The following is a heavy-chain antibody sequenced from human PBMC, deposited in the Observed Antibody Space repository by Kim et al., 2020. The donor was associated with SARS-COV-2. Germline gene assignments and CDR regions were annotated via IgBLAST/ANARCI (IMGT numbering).Heavy chain of an antibody. CDR2: ISGSGGRT. CDR1: GFTFTNYA. J-gene: IGHJ6*02. V-gene: IGHV3-23*01. CDR3: AKGLNYGSGSYAADYYYGMDG. D-gene: IGHD3-10*01. Sequence: GGSLRLSCAASGFTFTNYAMTWVRQAPGKGLEWVSAISGSGGRTYYADSVKGRFTISRDNSKNTLYLQMNSLRAEDTAVYYCAKGLNYGSGSYAADYYYGMDGWGQGTTVTVS.